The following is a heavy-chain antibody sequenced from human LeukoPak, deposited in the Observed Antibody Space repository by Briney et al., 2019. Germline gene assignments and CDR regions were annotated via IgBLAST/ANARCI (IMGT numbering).Heavy chain of an antibody. V-gene: IGHV3-53*01. CDR1: GFTVSSNY. Sequence: GGSLRLSCAASGFTVSSNYMSWVRQAPGKGLEWVSVIYSGGSTYYADSVKGRFTISRDNSKNTLSLQMNSLRAEDTAVYYCAKDLEMATIWTPDAFDIWGQGTMVTVSS. CDR2: IYSGGST. D-gene: IGHD5-24*01. J-gene: IGHJ3*02. CDR3: AKDLEMATIWTPDAFDI.